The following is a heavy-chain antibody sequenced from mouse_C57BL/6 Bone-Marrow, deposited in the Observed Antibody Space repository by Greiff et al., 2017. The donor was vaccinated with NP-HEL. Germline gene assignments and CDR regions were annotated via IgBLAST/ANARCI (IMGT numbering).Heavy chain of an antibody. CDR1: GFSLTSYG. CDR3: ARAPSTTVLDY. V-gene: IGHV2-2*01. Sequence: VQLQQSGPGLVQPSQSLSITCTVSGFSLTSYGVHWVRQSPGKGLEWLGVIWSGGSTDYNAAFISRLSISKDNSKSQVVFKMNSLQADDTAIDYCARAPSTTVLDYWGQGTTLTVSS. CDR2: IWSGGST. J-gene: IGHJ2*01. D-gene: IGHD1-1*01.